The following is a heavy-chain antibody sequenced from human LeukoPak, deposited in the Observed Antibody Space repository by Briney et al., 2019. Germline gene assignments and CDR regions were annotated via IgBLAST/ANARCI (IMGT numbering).Heavy chain of an antibody. J-gene: IGHJ5*02. D-gene: IGHD5-18*01. V-gene: IGHV4-39*07. CDR2: INHSGST. Sequence: TSETLSLTCTVSAGSISSSNYYWGWIRQPPGKGLEWIGEINHSGSTNYNPSLKSRVTISVDTSKNQFSLKLSSVTAADTAVYYCARKSGRGLPTKKINWFDPWGQGTLVTVSS. CDR3: ARKSGRGLPTKKINWFDP. CDR1: AGSISSSNYY.